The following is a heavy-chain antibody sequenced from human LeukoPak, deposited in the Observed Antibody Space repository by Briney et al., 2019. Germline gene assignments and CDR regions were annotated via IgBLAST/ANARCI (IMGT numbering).Heavy chain of an antibody. CDR1: GYTFTSYG. J-gene: IGHJ5*02. V-gene: IGHV1-18*01. CDR2: ISAYNGNT. CDR3: ARGGSKMAAAPNWFDP. D-gene: IGHD2-15*01. Sequence: ASVKVSCKASGYTFTSYGISWVRQAPGQGLEWMGWISAYNGNTNYAQKLQGRVTMTTDTSTSTAYMELRRLRSDDTAVYYCARGGSKMAAAPNWFDPWGQGTLVTVSS.